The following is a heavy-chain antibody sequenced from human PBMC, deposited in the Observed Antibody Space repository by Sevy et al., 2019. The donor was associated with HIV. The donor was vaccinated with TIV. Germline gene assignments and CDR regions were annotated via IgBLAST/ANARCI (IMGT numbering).Heavy chain of an antibody. CDR2: ISTDGST. Sequence: GGSLRLSCAASGFSVSSSYVTWVRQAPGKGLEWVSVISTDGSTYYADSVKGRFTISRDSSKKTLSLQMNSLRGEDTAVYYCARASRVTLILIVRIGWHFDLWGRGTLVTVSS. J-gene: IGHJ2*01. CDR3: ARASRVTLILIVRIGWHFDL. D-gene: IGHD3-22*01. CDR1: GFSVSSSY. V-gene: IGHV3-53*01.